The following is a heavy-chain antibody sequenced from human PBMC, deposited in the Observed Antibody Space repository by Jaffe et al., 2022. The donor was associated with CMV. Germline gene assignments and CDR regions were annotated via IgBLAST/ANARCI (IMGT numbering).Heavy chain of an antibody. Sequence: QVQLVQSGAEVKKPGASVKVSCKASGYTFTGYYMHWVRQAPGQGLEWMGWINPNSGGTNYAQKFQGRVTMTRDTSISTAYMELSRLRSDDTAVYYCARDRHSSGWYYDAHGYYYYYGMDVWGQGTTVTVSS. CDR1: GYTFTGYY. V-gene: IGHV1-2*02. CDR3: ARDRHSSGWYYDAHGYYYYYGMDV. D-gene: IGHD6-19*01. J-gene: IGHJ6*02. CDR2: INPNSGGT.